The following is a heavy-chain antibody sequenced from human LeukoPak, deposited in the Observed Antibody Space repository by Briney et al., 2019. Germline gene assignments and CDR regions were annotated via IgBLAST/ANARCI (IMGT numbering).Heavy chain of an antibody. CDR1: GFTFNSYS. CDR2: ISSSSSTI. J-gene: IGHJ5*02. D-gene: IGHD3-22*01. CDR3: ARDRYYYDSSGYYSS. V-gene: IGHV3-48*01. Sequence: GGSLRLSCAASGFTFNSYSMNWVRQAPGKGLEWVSYISSSSSTIYYADSVKGRFTISRDNAKNSLYLQMNSLRAEDTAVYYCARDRYYYDSSGYYSSWGQGTLVTVSS.